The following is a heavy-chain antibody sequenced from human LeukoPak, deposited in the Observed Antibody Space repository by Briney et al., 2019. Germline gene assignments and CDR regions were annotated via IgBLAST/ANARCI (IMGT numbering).Heavy chain of an antibody. CDR3: ARGSIAAAGSFDY. Sequence: PGGSLRLSCAASGFTFSSYSMNWVRQAPGKGLEWVSSISSSSSYIYYADSVKGRFTISRDNAKNSLYLQMNSLRAEDTAVYYCARGSIAAAGSFDYWGQGTLVTVSS. D-gene: IGHD6-13*01. CDR2: ISSSSSYI. J-gene: IGHJ4*02. V-gene: IGHV3-21*01. CDR1: GFTFSSYS.